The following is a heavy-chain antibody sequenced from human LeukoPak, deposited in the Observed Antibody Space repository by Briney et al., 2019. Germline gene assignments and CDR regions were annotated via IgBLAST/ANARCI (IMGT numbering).Heavy chain of an antibody. CDR3: ARRNTMVRGVVNWFDP. J-gene: IGHJ5*02. D-gene: IGHD3-10*01. CDR2: IYPGDSDT. V-gene: IGHV5-51*01. CDR1: GYSFTSYW. Sequence: KGGESLKISCKGSGYSFTSYWIGWVRQMPGKGLEWMGIIYPGDSDTRYSPSFQGQVTISADKSVSTAYLQWSSLKASDTAMYYCARRNTMVRGVVNWFDPWGQGTLVTVSS.